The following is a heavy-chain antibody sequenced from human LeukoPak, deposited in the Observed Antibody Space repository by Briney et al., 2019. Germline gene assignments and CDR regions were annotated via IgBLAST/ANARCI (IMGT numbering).Heavy chain of an antibody. D-gene: IGHD2-15*01. Sequence: GGSLRLSCAASGFTFDDYGMSWVRQAPGKGLEWVSGINWNGGSTGYADSVKGRFTISRDNAKNSLYLQMNSLRAEDTAVYYCARDLGCSGGSCYSVFIQSGWFDPWGQGTLVTVSS. CDR2: INWNGGST. J-gene: IGHJ5*02. CDR3: ARDLGCSGGSCYSVFIQSGWFDP. V-gene: IGHV3-20*04. CDR1: GFTFDDYG.